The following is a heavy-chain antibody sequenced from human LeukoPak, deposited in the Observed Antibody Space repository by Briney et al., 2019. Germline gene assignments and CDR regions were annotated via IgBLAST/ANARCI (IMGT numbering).Heavy chain of an antibody. Sequence: ASVKVSCKTSGYSFSTYGINWVRQATGLGLEWMGWMNPNSGNTGYAQKFQGRVTITRNTSISTAYMELSSLRSEDTAVYYCARRGGYSTPFDYWGQGTLVTVSS. D-gene: IGHD4-11*01. J-gene: IGHJ4*02. CDR2: MNPNSGNT. CDR3: ARRGGYSTPFDY. V-gene: IGHV1-8*03. CDR1: GYSFSTYG.